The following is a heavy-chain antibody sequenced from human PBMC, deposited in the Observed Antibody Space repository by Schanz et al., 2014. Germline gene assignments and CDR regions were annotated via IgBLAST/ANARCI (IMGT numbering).Heavy chain of an antibody. CDR2: ISGSSRTI. D-gene: IGHD1-26*01. CDR3: ARGGSGSHYRRDY. V-gene: IGHV3-48*01. J-gene: IGHJ4*02. Sequence: EVQLLESGGGLVQPGGSLRLSCAASGFTFSSYAMSWVRQAPGKGLEWVSYISGSSRTIYYADSMKGRFTVSRDNAENALYLQMNSLRAEDTGLYCCARGGSGSHYRRDYWGQGTLVTVSS. CDR1: GFTFSSYA.